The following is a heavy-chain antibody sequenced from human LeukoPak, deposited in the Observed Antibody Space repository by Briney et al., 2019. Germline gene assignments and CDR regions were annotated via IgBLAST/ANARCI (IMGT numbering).Heavy chain of an antibody. CDR2: IIPIFGTA. J-gene: IGHJ3*02. Sequence: SVKVSCKASGGTFSSYAIRWVRQAPGQGLEWMGGIIPIFGTANYAQKFQGRVTITADKSTSTAYMELSSLRSEDTAVYYCARVWSGSYGRRDKPDAFDIWGQGTMVTVSS. D-gene: IGHD1-26*01. CDR1: GGTFSSYA. CDR3: ARVWSGSYGRRDKPDAFDI. V-gene: IGHV1-69*06.